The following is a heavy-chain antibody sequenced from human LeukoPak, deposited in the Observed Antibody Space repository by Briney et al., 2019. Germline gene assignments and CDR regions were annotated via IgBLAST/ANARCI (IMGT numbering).Heavy chain of an antibody. J-gene: IGHJ4*02. D-gene: IGHD2-2*01. V-gene: IGHV3-30*02. CDR1: GLPFGNFG. CDR3: ATDFPCSSTSCYWGY. Sequence: GGSLRLPCPAFGLPFGNFGMPWVRRAPGGGLGGGAFIRYDGSNKYYADSVEGRFTISRDNSKSTLYLQMNSLRAEDTAVYYCATDFPCSSTSCYWGYWGQGTLVTVSS. CDR2: IRYDGSNK.